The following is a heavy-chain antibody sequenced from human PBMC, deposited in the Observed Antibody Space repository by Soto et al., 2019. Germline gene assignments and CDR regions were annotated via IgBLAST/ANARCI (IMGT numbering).Heavy chain of an antibody. D-gene: IGHD2-2*01. CDR2: ISGSGGTI. J-gene: IGHJ4*02. CDR3: ARGWRYQQLSPFAY. CDR1: GFTFSDYY. Sequence: GGSLRLSCAASGFTFSDYYMSWIRQAPGKGLEWVSYISGSGGTINYADSMKGRFTISRDNAKNSLYLQMDSLRAEDTAVYYCARGWRYQQLSPFAYWVQGTLVTVSS. V-gene: IGHV3-11*01.